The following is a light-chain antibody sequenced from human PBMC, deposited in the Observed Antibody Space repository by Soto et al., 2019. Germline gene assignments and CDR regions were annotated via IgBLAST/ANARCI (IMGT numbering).Light chain of an antibody. Sequence: QSALTQPASVSGSPGQSITISCTGTSSDVGGYKYVSWYQQHPDKAPKLIIFEVSNRPSGISSRFSGSKSGNTASLTISGLQAEDEADYYCSSYTSNNTVLFGGGTQLTVL. CDR2: EVS. V-gene: IGLV2-14*01. CDR3: SSYTSNNTVL. CDR1: SSDVGGYKY. J-gene: IGLJ3*02.